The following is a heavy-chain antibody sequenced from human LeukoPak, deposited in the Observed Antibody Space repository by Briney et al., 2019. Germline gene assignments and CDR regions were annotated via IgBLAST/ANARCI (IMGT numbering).Heavy chain of an antibody. J-gene: IGHJ4*02. CDR1: GLTFSSYS. Sequence: GGSLRLSCAASGLTFSSYSMNWVRQAPGKGLEWVSYISSSSGTINYADSVKGRFTISGYNARNSLYPQMNSLRAEDTAVYYCARDHNYAFDYLGQGTLVTVSS. CDR2: ISSSSGTI. V-gene: IGHV3-48*01. D-gene: IGHD5-18*01. CDR3: ARDHNYAFDY.